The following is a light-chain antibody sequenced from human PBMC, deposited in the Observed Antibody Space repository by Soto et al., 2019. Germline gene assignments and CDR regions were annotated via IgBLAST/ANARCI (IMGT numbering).Light chain of an antibody. CDR3: QQYNNWPQT. J-gene: IGKJ1*01. CDR1: QSVSSSY. V-gene: IGKV3D-15*01. CDR2: DAS. Sequence: EIVLTQSPVTLSLSPGERATLTCRASQSVSSSYLAWYQQKPGQAPRLLIYDASNRATGIPARFSGSGSGTDFTLTISSLQSEDFAVYSCQQYNNWPQTFGQGTKVDI.